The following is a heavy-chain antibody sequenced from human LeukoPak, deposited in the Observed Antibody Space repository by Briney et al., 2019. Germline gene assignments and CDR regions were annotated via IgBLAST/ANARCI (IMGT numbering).Heavy chain of an antibody. V-gene: IGHV1-46*01. CDR3: ARDNRRYPYNWNAVGY. J-gene: IGHJ4*02. Sequence: GASVKVSCNASGYTFTSYYMHWGRQAPGQGLGWMGVINLSGGSRSYAQKFQGRVTMTRDMSTSTVYMELSRLRSDDTAVYYCARDNRRYPYNWNAVGYWGQGTLVTVSS. CDR2: INLSGGSR. D-gene: IGHD1-20*01. CDR1: GYTFTSYY.